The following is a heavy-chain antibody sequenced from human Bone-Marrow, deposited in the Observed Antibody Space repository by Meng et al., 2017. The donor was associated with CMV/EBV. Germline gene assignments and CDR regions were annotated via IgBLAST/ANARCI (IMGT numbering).Heavy chain of an antibody. Sequence: GESLKISCAASGFTFSSYWMHRVRQAPGKGLVWVSRINSDGSSTSYADSVKGRFTISRDNAKNTLYLQMNSLRAEDTAVYYCAREDALTIFGVVNENWFDPWGQGTLVTVPS. CDR1: GFTFSSYW. D-gene: IGHD3-3*01. J-gene: IGHJ5*02. CDR2: INSDGSST. CDR3: AREDALTIFGVVNENWFDP. V-gene: IGHV3-74*01.